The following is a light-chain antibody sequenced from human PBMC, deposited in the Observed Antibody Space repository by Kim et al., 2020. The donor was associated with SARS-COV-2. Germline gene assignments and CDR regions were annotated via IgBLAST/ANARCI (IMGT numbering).Light chain of an antibody. CDR1: QSISSY. V-gene: IGKV1-39*01. Sequence: PSSLSASVGDRVTITCRASQSISSYLNWYQQKPGKAPKLLIYAASSLQSGVPSRFSGSGSGTDFTLTISSLKPEDFATYYCQQRGTFGQGTKLEI. CDR3: QQRGT. J-gene: IGKJ2*02. CDR2: AAS.